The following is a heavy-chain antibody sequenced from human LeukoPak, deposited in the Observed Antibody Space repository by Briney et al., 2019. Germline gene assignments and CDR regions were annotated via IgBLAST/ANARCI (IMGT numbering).Heavy chain of an antibody. J-gene: IGHJ3*02. CDR3: ARHGDVFDAFDI. D-gene: IGHD2-21*02. CDR1: GGSISNYY. V-gene: IGHV4-4*09. CDR2: IYACGST. Sequence: SETLSLTSTVPGGSISNYYWSWIRQPPGKGLEWSGYIYACGSTNSNPSLRSRVTTSVDTSKSTFSLMLCSVTAANTAVYYCARHGDVFDAFDIWGQGTMVTVSS.